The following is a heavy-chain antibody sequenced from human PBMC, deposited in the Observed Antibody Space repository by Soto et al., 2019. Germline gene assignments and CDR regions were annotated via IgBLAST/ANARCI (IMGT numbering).Heavy chain of an antibody. CDR3: ARDLEGAITGGMDV. V-gene: IGHV1-69*13. D-gene: IGHD3-22*01. J-gene: IGHJ6*02. Sequence: ASVKVSCKASGGTFSSYAISWVRQAPGQGLEWMGGIIPIFGTANYAQKFQGRVTITADESTSTAYMELSSLRSEDTAVYYCARDLEGAITGGMDVWGQGTTVTVSS. CDR1: GGTFSSYA. CDR2: IIPIFGTA.